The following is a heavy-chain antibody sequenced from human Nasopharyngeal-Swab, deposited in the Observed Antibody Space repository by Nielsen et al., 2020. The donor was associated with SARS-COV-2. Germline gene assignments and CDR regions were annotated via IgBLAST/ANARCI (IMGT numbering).Heavy chain of an antibody. J-gene: IGHJ4*02. CDR3: VRITMVRGADY. CDR1: GFTFSSYA. V-gene: IGHV3-64D*09. CDR2: ISSNGGST. Sequence: SCSASGFTFSSYAMHWVRQAPGKGLEYVSAISSNGGSTYYADSVKGRFTISRDNSKNTLYLQMSSLRAEDTAVYYCVRITMVRGADYWGQGTLVTVSS. D-gene: IGHD3-10*01.